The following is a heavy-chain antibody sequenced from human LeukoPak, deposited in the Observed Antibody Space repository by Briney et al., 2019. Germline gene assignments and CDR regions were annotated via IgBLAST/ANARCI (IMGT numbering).Heavy chain of an antibody. J-gene: IGHJ3*02. V-gene: IGHV1-69*05. Sequence: GSSVKVSCKASGGTFSSYAISWVRQAPGQGLEWMGGIIPICGTANYAQKFQGRVTITTDESTSTAYMELSSLRSEDTAVYYCASGRATVTTVAYAFDIWGQGTMVTVSS. CDR2: IIPICGTA. CDR3: ASGRATVTTVAYAFDI. D-gene: IGHD4-11*01. CDR1: GGTFSSYA.